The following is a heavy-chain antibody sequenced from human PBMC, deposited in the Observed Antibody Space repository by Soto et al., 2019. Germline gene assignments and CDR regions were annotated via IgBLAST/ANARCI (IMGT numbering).Heavy chain of an antibody. CDR2: IYYSGST. CDR1: GVSISSGGYY. CDR3: ARGLRRGHWYFDL. D-gene: IGHD3-10*01. Sequence: SETLSLTCTVSGVSISSGGYYWSWIRQHPGKGLEWIGYIYYSGSTYYNPSLKSRVTISVDTSKNQFSLKLSSVTAADTAVYYCARGLRRGHWYFDLWGRGTLVTVSS. J-gene: IGHJ2*01. V-gene: IGHV4-31*03.